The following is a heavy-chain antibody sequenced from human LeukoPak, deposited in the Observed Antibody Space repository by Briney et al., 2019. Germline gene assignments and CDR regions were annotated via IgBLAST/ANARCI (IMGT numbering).Heavy chain of an antibody. J-gene: IGHJ6*03. D-gene: IGHD5-18*01. CDR2: IYYSGST. CDR1: GGSISSYY. CDR3: ARVLPPGPYSYGYMDV. V-gene: IGHV4-59*01. Sequence: SETPSLLCSVSGGSISSYYWSWIRQPPGKGLEWIGYIYYSGSTNYNPSLKSRVTISVDTSKNQFSLKLSSVTAADTAVYYCARVLPPGPYSYGYMDVWGKGTTVTVSS.